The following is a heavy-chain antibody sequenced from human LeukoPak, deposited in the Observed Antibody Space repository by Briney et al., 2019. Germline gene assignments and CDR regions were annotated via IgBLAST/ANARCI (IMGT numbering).Heavy chain of an antibody. Sequence: KPSETLSLTCAVYGGSFSGYYWSWIRQPPGKGLEWIGEINHSGSTNYNPSLKSRVTISVDTSKNQFSLKPSSVTAADPTVYYCAGGQVIRRRIMNTFGGVITFDYWGQGTLVTVSS. J-gene: IGHJ4*02. V-gene: IGHV4-34*01. CDR3: AGGQVIRRRIMNTFGGVITFDY. CDR2: INHSGST. CDR1: GGSFSGYY. D-gene: IGHD3-16*01.